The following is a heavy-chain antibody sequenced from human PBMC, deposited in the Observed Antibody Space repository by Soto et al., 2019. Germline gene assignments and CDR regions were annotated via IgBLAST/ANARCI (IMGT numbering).Heavy chain of an antibody. CDR1: GYTFTRYY. D-gene: IGHD3-3*01. CDR2: IIPIFGTA. CDR3: AAPPTYDFWSGYPYYFDY. V-gene: IGHV1-69*13. Sequence: ASVTVSCKASGYTFTRYYMHWVRQAPGQGLEWMGGIIPIFGTANYAQKFQGRVTITADESTSTAYMELSSLRSEDTAVYYCAAPPTYDFWSGYPYYFDYWGQGTLVTVS. J-gene: IGHJ4*02.